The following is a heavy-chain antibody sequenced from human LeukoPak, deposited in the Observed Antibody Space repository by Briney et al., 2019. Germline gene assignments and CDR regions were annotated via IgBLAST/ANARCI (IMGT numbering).Heavy chain of an antibody. V-gene: IGHV3-21*04. J-gene: IGHJ4*02. D-gene: IGHD3-3*01. CDR1: RFTFSSYA. CDR3: AKDDRYDFWSGYPDY. CDR2: IGSNYYT. Sequence: GGSLRLSCAASRFTFSSYAMNWVRQAPGKGLEWVSSIGSNYYTYYADSVKGRFTISRDNAKNSLYLQMNSLRAEDTAVYYCAKDDRYDFWSGYPDYWGQGTLVTVSS.